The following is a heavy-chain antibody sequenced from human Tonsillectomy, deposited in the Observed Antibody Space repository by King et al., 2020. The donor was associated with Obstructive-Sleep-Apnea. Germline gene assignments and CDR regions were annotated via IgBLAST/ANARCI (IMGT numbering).Heavy chain of an antibody. CDR2: ISGSGGSA. V-gene: IGHV3-23*04. J-gene: IGHJ4*02. D-gene: IGHD2-2*01. CDR1: GFTFNSYA. CDR3: ARRAPVEYYFDY. Sequence: VQLVESGGGLVQPGGSLRLSCTVSGFTFNSYAMNWVRQAPGKGLEWVSVISGSGGSAYYANSVQGRLPISRENSKTTLYLQRNSLRAEDTAVYFCARRAPVEYYFDYWGQGTLVTVSS.